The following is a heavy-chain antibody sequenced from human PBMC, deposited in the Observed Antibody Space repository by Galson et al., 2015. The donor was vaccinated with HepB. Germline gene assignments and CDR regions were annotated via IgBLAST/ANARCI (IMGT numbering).Heavy chain of an antibody. CDR3: AKHEAGAHSGWAYNMDV. CDR1: GFSFSSYA. V-gene: IGHV3-23*01. J-gene: IGHJ6*02. CDR2: IRSSGGGT. D-gene: IGHD3-10*01. Sequence: SLRLSCAASGFSFSSYAMTWVRQAPGKGLEWVSAIRSSGGGTYFADSVKGRFTISRDNSKNTLYLQMNSLRAEDTAVYYCAKHEAGAHSGWAYNMDVWGQGTTVAVSS.